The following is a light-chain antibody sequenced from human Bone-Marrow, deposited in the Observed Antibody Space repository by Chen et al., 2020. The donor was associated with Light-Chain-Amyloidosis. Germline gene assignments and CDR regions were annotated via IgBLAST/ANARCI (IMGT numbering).Light chain of an antibody. Sequence: DIVMTQSPDSLAVSLGERATINCKSSQSVLYSSNNTNYLAWYQQKPGQPPTVLICWAATRESGVPDRFSGSGSGTEFTLTISSLQAEDVAVYYCQQYYSTPFTFGPGTKVDIK. CDR3: QQYYSTPFT. CDR1: QSVLYSSNNTNY. CDR2: WAA. J-gene: IGKJ3*01. V-gene: IGKV4-1*01.